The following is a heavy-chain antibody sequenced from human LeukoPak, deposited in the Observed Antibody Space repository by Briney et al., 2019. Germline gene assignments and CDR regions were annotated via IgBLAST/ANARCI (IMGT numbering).Heavy chain of an antibody. Sequence: SETLSLTCTVSGGSISSSSYYWGWIRQPPGKGLEWIGSIYYSGSTYYNPSLKSRVTISVDTSKNQFSLKLSSVTAADTTVYYCARSRDGYNPYYFDYWGQGTLVTVSS. CDR1: GGSISSSSYY. CDR2: IYYSGST. D-gene: IGHD5-24*01. CDR3: ARSRDGYNPYYFDY. J-gene: IGHJ4*02. V-gene: IGHV4-39*01.